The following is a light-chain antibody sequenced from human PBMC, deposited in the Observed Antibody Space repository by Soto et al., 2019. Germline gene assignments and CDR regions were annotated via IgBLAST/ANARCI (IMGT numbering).Light chain of an antibody. CDR3: MQALQTPYT. CDR2: LGS. J-gene: IGKJ2*01. Sequence: DIVMTQSPLSLPVIPGEPASIPCRSSQSLLHSNGYNYLDWYLQKPGQSPQLLIYLGSNRASGVPDRFSGSGSGTDFTLKISRVEAEDVGVYYCMQALQTPYTFGQGTKLEIK. V-gene: IGKV2-28*01. CDR1: QSLLHSNGYNY.